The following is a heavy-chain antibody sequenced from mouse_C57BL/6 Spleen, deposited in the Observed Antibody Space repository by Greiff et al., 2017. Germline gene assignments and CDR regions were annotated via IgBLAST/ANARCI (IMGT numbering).Heavy chain of an antibody. J-gene: IGHJ4*01. Sequence: VKLVESGPGLVAPSQSLSITCTVSGFSLTSYGVHWVRQPPGKGLEWLVVIWSDGSTTYNSALKSRLSISKDNSKSQVFLKMNSLQTDDTAMYYCARHDYYGNYPHYYAMDYWGQGTSVTVSS. CDR3: ARHDYYGNYPHYYAMDY. CDR1: GFSLTSYG. D-gene: IGHD2-1*01. V-gene: IGHV2-6-1*01. CDR2: IWSDGST.